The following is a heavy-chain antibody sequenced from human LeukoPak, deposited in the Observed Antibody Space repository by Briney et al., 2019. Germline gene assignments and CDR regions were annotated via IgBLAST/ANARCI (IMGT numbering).Heavy chain of an antibody. Sequence: SVKVSCTASGGTFSSYAISWVRQAPGQGLEWMGGIIPIFGTANYAQKFQGRVTITADESTSTAYMELSSLRSEDTAVYYCARAGGDVVVPAAMSPYYWGQGTLVTVSS. CDR1: GGTFSSYA. CDR3: ARAGGDVVVPAAMSPYY. V-gene: IGHV1-69*13. CDR2: IIPIFGTA. J-gene: IGHJ4*02. D-gene: IGHD2-2*01.